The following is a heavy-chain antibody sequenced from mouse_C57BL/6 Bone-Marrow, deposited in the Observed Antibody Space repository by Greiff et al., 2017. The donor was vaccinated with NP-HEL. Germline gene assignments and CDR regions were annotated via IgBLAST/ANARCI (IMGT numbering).Heavy chain of an antibody. Sequence: EVQRVESGGGLVKPGGSLKLSCAASGFTFSSYTMSWVRQTPEKRLAWVATISGGGGNTYYPDSVKGRFTISRDNAKNTLYLQMSSLRSEDTALYYCASDYYGSPFDYWGQGTTLTVSS. CDR1: GFTFSSYT. CDR3: ASDYYGSPFDY. D-gene: IGHD1-1*01. CDR2: ISGGGGNT. J-gene: IGHJ2*01. V-gene: IGHV5-9*01.